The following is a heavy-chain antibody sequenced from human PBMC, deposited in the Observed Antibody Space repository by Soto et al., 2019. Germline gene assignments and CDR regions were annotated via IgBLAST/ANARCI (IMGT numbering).Heavy chain of an antibody. D-gene: IGHD5-12*01. V-gene: IGHV4-4*02. CDR1: SGSISSSNW. Sequence: ASETLSLTCAVSSGSISSSNWWSWVRQPPGKGLEWIGEIYHSGSTNYNPSLKSRVTISVDKSKNQFSLKLSSVTAADTAVYYCARVPLALEATMKIRRGKVKYFDLWGRGTLVTVSS. CDR3: ARVPLALEATMKIRRGKVKYFDL. J-gene: IGHJ2*01. CDR2: IYHSGST.